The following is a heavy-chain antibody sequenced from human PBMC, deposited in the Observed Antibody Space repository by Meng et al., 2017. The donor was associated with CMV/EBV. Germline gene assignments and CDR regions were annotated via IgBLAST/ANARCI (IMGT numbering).Heavy chain of an antibody. J-gene: IGHJ4*02. CDR1: GFTFSTYW. CDR2: IKQDGSEK. Sequence: GESLKISCAASGFTFSTYWMTWVRQAPGKGLEWVANIKQDGSEKYYVDSVKGRFTISRDNAKNSLYLDMNSLRAEDTAVYYCARGYNRLAASALDYWGQGVLVTDSS. V-gene: IGHV3-7*01. D-gene: IGHD6-13*01. CDR3: ARGYNRLAASALDY.